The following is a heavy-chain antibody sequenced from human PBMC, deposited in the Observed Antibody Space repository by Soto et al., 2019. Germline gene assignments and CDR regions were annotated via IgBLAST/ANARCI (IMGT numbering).Heavy chain of an antibody. CDR1: GGSFSGYY. D-gene: IGHD6-13*01. CDR2: INHSGGT. V-gene: IGHV4-34*01. Sequence: PSETLSLTCAVYGGSFSGYYWSWIRQPPGKGLEWIGEINHSGGTNYNPSLKSRVTISVDTSKNQFSLKLSSVTAADTAVYYCARGRVGIAAALFDYWGQGTLVTVS. CDR3: ARGRVGIAAALFDY. J-gene: IGHJ4*02.